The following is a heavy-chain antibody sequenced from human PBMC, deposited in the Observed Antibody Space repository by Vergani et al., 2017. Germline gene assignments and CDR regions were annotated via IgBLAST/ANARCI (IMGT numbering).Heavy chain of an antibody. CDR3: AREGHLVGPDLDY. D-gene: IGHD1-26*01. J-gene: IGHJ4*02. CDR2: MKEDGADK. CDR1: GFKLDEYW. Sequence: EVHLVESGGGLVQPGGFLRLSCVGSGFKLDEYWMSWVRQAPGKGLEWVADMKEDGADKKYVDSVKGRFTISRDNAKNSLFLQMNSLRAEDTAVYFCAREGHLVGPDLDYWGQGTLVTVSS. V-gene: IGHV3-7*01.